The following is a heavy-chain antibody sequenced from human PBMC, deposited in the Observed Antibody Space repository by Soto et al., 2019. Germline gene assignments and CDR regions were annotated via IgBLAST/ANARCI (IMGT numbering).Heavy chain of an antibody. CDR2: IWYDGSNK. Sequence: QVQLVESGGGVVQPGRSLRLSCAASGFTFSSYGMHWVRQAPGKGLEWVAVIWYDGSNKYYADSVKGRFTISRDNSKNTLYLQMNSLRAEDTAVYYCARARRAGSGRDGMDVWGQGTTVTVSS. D-gene: IGHD3-10*01. CDR1: GFTFSSYG. CDR3: ARARRAGSGRDGMDV. J-gene: IGHJ6*02. V-gene: IGHV3-33*01.